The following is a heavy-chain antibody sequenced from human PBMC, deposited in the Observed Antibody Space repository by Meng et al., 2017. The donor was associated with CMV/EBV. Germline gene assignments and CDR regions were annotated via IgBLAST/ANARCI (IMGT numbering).Heavy chain of an antibody. CDR2: MYQNCNT. D-gene: IGHD3-3*01. Sequence: GSLRLSCIVSGYSITSGYYWGWVRQPPEKGLVWLCSMYQNCNTYHNPSLKSRVTISRDTSKNQFSLKLNSVTAADTAVYYCARAATIFEYYGMDVWGQGTTVTVSS. J-gene: IGHJ6*02. CDR3: ARAATIFEYYGMDV. CDR1: GYSITSGYY. V-gene: IGHV4-38-2*02.